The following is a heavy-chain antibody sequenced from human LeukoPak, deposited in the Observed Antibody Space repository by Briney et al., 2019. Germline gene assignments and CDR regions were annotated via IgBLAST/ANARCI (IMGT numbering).Heavy chain of an antibody. V-gene: IGHV1-18*01. CDR3: ARAPGDILTGYYNVQLDY. CDR1: GYTFISFG. CDR2: NSAYNGNT. J-gene: IGHJ4*02. Sequence: ASVKVSCKATGYTFISFGINWVRQAPGQGLEWMVCNSAYNGNTNYAQKLQGRVTMTTDTSTSTAYMELRSLRSDDTAVYYCARAPGDILTGYYNVQLDYWGQGTLVTVSS. D-gene: IGHD3-9*01.